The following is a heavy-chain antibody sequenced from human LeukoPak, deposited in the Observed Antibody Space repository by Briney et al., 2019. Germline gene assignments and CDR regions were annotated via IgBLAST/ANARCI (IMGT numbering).Heavy chain of an antibody. D-gene: IGHD4-17*01. CDR1: GGTFSSYA. Sequence: ASVKVSCKASGGTFSSYAISWVRQAPGQGLEWMGGIIPIFGTANYAQKFQGRVTITADKSTSTAYMGLSSLRSEDTAVYYCARVPHGGDYVSYFDYWGQGTLVTVSS. V-gene: IGHV1-69*06. CDR2: IIPIFGTA. J-gene: IGHJ4*02. CDR3: ARVPHGGDYVSYFDY.